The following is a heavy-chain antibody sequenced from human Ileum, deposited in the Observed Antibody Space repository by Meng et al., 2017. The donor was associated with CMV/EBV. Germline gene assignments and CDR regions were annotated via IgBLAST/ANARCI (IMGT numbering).Heavy chain of an antibody. CDR3: VRAGVHCSSTSCYTGYFQH. Sequence: ASVKVSCKASGYTFTSYDINWVRQATGQGLEWMGWMNPNSGNTGYAQKFQGRVTMTRNTSISTAYMARSSLRSEDTAVYYCVRAGVHCSSTSCYTGYFQHWGQGTLVTVSS. CDR2: MNPNSGNT. CDR1: GYTFTSYD. J-gene: IGHJ1*01. V-gene: IGHV1-8*01. D-gene: IGHD2-2*02.